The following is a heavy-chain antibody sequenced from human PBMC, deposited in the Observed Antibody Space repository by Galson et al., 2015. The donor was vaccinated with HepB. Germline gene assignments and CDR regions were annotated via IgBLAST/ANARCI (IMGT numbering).Heavy chain of an antibody. D-gene: IGHD3-10*01. CDR1: GASISSYY. CDR3: ARGDYYGSGSYSLFDY. CDR2: IYHSGST. Sequence: TLSLTCTVSGASISSYYWSWIRQPPGKGLEWIGYIYHSGSTNYNPSLKSRVTISVDTSKNQFSPKLRSATAADTAVYYCARGDYYGSGSYSLFDYWGQGTLVTVSS. V-gene: IGHV4-59*01. J-gene: IGHJ4*02.